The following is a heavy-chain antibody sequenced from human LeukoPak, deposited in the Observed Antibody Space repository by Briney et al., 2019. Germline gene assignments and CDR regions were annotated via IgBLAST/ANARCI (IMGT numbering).Heavy chain of an antibody. CDR2: XXT. V-gene: IGHV4-59*08. J-gene: IGHJ5*02. Sequence: XXTNYNPSLKSPVTISVDTSKNQFSLKLSSVTATDTAVYYCARRSTYYDFWSGYYTDQNWFDPWGQGTLVTVSS. D-gene: IGHD3-3*01. CDR3: ARRSTYYDFWSGYYTDQNWFDP.